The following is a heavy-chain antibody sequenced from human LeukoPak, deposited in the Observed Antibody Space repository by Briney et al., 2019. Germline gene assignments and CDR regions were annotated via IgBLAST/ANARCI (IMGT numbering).Heavy chain of an antibody. CDR2: INHSGST. V-gene: IGHV4-34*01. CDR1: GGSFSGYY. Sequence: PSETLSLTCAVYGGSFSGYYWSWIRQPPGKGLEWIGEINHSGSTDYNPSLKSRVTISVDTSKNQFSLKLSSVTAADTAVYYCARHVVLRSKQPVWQRAYYMDVWGKGTTVTISS. CDR3: ARHVVLRSKQPVWQRAYYMDV. D-gene: IGHD6-13*01. J-gene: IGHJ6*03.